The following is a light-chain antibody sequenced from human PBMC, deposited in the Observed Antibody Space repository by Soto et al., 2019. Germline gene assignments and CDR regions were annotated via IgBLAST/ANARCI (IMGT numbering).Light chain of an antibody. Sequence: DIQMTQSPSTLSASVGDRVTITCRARPSISSWLAWYQQKPGKAPKLLIYDASSLESGVPSRFSGSGSGTEFTLTISSLQPDDFATYYCQQYNSYAWTFGQGTKVEIK. V-gene: IGKV1-5*01. J-gene: IGKJ1*01. CDR2: DAS. CDR3: QQYNSYAWT. CDR1: PSISSW.